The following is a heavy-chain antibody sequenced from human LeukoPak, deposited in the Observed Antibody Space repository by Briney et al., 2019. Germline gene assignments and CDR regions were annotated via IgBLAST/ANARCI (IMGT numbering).Heavy chain of an antibody. CDR2: IGGSGGST. D-gene: IGHD1-26*01. CDR1: GFIVSSNY. Sequence: PGGSLRLSCVASGFIVSSNYMSWVRQAPGKGLEWVSGIGGSGGSTYYADSVKGRFTISRDNSKNTLYLQMNSLRAEDTAVYYCAKKADIVGAIFYFDYWGQGTLVTVSP. CDR3: AKKADIVGAIFYFDY. V-gene: IGHV3-23*01. J-gene: IGHJ4*02.